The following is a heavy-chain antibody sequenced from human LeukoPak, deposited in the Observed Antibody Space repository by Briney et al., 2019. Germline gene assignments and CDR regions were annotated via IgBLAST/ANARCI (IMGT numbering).Heavy chain of an antibody. D-gene: IGHD1-26*01. CDR3: ARSIVGGAFDY. V-gene: IGHV3-21*01. CDR2: ISSSSSYI. Sequence: GGSLRLSCAASGFTLSSYSMNWVHQAPGKGLEWVSSISSSSSYIYYADSVKGRFTISRDNAKNSLYLQMNSLRAEDTAVYYCARSIVGGAFDYWGQGTLVTVSS. J-gene: IGHJ4*02. CDR1: GFTLSSYS.